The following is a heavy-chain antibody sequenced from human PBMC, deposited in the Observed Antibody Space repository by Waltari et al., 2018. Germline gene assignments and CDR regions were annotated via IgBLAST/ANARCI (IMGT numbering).Heavy chain of an antibody. CDR2: IYYNGNT. J-gene: IGHJ4*02. Sequence: QLQLQESGPGLVKPSEPLSLTCTVSGDSISNDNYHWAWVRQPPGKGLEWIGSIYYNGNTYYSPSLKSRVTISVDTSKNQFSLRLSSVTAADTAVYYCTTEYSSSSAYWGQGTLVTVSS. V-gene: IGHV4-39*02. CDR3: TTEYSSSSAY. D-gene: IGHD6-6*01. CDR1: GDSISNDNYH.